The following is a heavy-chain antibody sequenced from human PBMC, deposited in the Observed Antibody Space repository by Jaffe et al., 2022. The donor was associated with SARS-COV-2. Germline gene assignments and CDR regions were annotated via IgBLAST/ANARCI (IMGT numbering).Heavy chain of an antibody. V-gene: IGHV4-39*01. J-gene: IGHJ4*02. D-gene: IGHD1-26*01. CDR3: ARSTFSVGATYYFDY. Sequence: QLQLQESGPGLVKPSETLSLTCTVSGGSISSSSYYWGWIRQPPGKGLEWIGSIYYSGSTYYNPSLKSRVTISVDTSKNQFSLKLSSVTAADTAVYYCARSTFSVGATYYFDYWGQGTLVTVSS. CDR1: GGSISSSSYY. CDR2: IYYSGST.